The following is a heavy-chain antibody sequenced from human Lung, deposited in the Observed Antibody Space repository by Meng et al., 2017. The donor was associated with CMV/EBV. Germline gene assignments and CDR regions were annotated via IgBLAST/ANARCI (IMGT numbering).Heavy chain of an antibody. CDR1: GFTFSTNW. CDR3: SRTLDH. J-gene: IGHJ5*02. CDR2: INPDGSEK. Sequence: ETLSLTCAASGFTFSTNWMDWVRQTPGKGLEWVANINPDGSEKYYVGSVEGRFTISRDNGKNLLSLEMISLRAEDTGVYYCSRTLDHWGQGTLVT. V-gene: IGHV3-7*01.